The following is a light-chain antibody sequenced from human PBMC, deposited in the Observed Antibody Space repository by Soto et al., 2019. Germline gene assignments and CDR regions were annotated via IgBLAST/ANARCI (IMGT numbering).Light chain of an antibody. CDR1: QSVSSSY. V-gene: IGKV3-20*01. Sequence: EIVLTQSPGTLSLSPGERATLSCRASQSVSSSYLAWHQQKPGQAPRLLIYGASSRATGIPDRFSGSGSGTDFTLTISRLEPEDFAVYYCHQYDNSPLTFGGGTKVEIK. J-gene: IGKJ4*01. CDR2: GAS. CDR3: HQYDNSPLT.